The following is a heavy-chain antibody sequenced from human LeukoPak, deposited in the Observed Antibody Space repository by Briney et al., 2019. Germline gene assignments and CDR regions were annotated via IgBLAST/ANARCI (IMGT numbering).Heavy chain of an antibody. V-gene: IGHV3-21*01. Sequence: GGSLRLSCAASGFTFSDYYMNWVRQAPGKGLEWVSSISSSSSYIYYADSVKGRFTISRDNAKNSLYLQMNSLRAEDTAVYYCARDGGITGTTGIFDYWGQGTLVTVSS. CDR3: ARDGGITGTTGIFDY. CDR1: GFTFSDYY. J-gene: IGHJ4*02. D-gene: IGHD1-7*01. CDR2: ISSSSSYI.